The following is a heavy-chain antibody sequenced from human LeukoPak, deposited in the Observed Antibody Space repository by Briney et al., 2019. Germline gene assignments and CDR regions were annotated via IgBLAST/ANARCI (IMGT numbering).Heavy chain of an antibody. J-gene: IGHJ4*02. CDR2: IYPGDSDT. D-gene: IGHD2-2*01. CDR3: ARLRTIDIVLVPAAIGYDFWSGPYYFDY. Sequence: PGESLQTSSKCSGYSFTGYWIGWVRQMPGKGLEWIGIIYPGDSDTRYSPSFQGHVTISADKSISTAYLQWRSLKASDTAMYYCARLRTIDIVLVPAAIGYDFWSGPYYFDYWGQGALVTVSS. CDR1: GYSFTGYW. V-gene: IGHV5-51*01.